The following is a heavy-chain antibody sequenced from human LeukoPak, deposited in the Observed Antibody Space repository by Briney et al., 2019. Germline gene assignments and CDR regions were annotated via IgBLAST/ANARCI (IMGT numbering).Heavy chain of an antibody. D-gene: IGHD3-22*01. CDR3: ARDTYYYDSSGYYYREYMGV. J-gene: IGHJ6*03. CDR1: GGSISSYY. CDR2: IYYSGST. Sequence: SETLSLTCTVSGGSISSYYWSWIRQPPGKGLEWIGYIYYSGSTNYNPSLKSRVTISVDTSKNQFSLKLSSVTAADTAVYYCARDTYYYDSSGYYYREYMGVWGKGTTDTVSS. V-gene: IGHV4-59*01.